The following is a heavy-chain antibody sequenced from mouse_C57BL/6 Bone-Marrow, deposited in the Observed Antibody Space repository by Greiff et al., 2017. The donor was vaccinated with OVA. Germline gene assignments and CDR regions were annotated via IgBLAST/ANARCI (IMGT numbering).Heavy chain of an antibody. J-gene: IGHJ3*01. CDR3: ARGGLRRKAWFAY. CDR2: ISSGSSTI. V-gene: IGHV5-17*01. Sequence: EVQLVESGGGLVKPGGSLKLSCAASGFTFSDYGMHWVRQAPEKGLEWVAYISSGSSTIYYADTVKGRFTLSRDNAKNTLFLQMTSLRSEDTAMYYCARGGLRRKAWFAYWGQGTLVTVSA. CDR1: GFTFSDYG. D-gene: IGHD2-4*01.